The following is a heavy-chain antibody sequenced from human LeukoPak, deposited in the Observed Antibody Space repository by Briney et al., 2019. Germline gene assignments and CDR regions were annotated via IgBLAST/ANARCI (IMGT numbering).Heavy chain of an antibody. Sequence: SETLSLTCTVSGGSISSYYWSWIRQPPGKGLEWIGEINHSGSTNYNPSLKSRVTISVDTSKNQFSLKLSSVTAADTAVYYRARLYSRFYYYYMDVWGKGTTVTISS. J-gene: IGHJ6*03. D-gene: IGHD6-13*01. V-gene: IGHV4-34*01. CDR3: ARLYSRFYYYYMDV. CDR2: INHSGST. CDR1: GGSISSYY.